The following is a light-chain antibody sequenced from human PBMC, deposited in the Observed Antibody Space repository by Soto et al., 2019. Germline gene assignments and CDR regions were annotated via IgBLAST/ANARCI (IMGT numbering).Light chain of an antibody. CDR1: QGISSY. Sequence: IQLTQSPSSLSASVGDRVTITCRASQGISSYLAWYQQKPGKAPKLLIYAASTLQSGVPSRFSGSGSGTDFTLTISCLQSEDFATYYCQQYYSYPPFGPGTKVDVK. CDR2: AAS. CDR3: QQYYSYPP. J-gene: IGKJ3*01. V-gene: IGKV1-9*01.